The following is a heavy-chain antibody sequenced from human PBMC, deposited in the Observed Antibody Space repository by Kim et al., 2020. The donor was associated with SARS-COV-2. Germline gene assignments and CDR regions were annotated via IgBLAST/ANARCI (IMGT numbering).Heavy chain of an antibody. CDR1: GFTFSDYV. J-gene: IGHJ6*02. CDR3: XXXXXXXSCXXXXXXDX. V-gene: IGHV3-23*01. CDR2: ISGSGGDT. Sequence: GGSLRLSCTTSGFTFSDYVMTWVRQAPGKGLECVSGISGSGGDTYYADXMXGRXXXXXXXTXXTLXLXMNSLRXEXTXXXYXXXXXXXXSCXXXXXXDXXXQG.